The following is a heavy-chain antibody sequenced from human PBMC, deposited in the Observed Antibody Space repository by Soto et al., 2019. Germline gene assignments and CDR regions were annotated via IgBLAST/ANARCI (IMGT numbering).Heavy chain of an antibody. CDR1: GFALASHA. V-gene: IGHV3-23*01. CDR2: STNGGGTS. D-gene: IGHD6-13*01. Sequence: EVQLLESGGGLVQPEGSLRLSCAASGFALASHAMIWVRQARGKGLEWVSSSTNGGGTSYYADSVKGRFTISRDNSKNTLYLQMNSLRGEDAAVYYCARRGDSLSWYWFDPWGQGTLVTVSS. J-gene: IGHJ5*02. CDR3: ARRGDSLSWYWFDP.